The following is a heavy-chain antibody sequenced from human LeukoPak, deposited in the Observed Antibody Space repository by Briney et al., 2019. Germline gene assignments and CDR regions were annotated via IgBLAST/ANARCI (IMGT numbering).Heavy chain of an antibody. D-gene: IGHD6-19*01. CDR1: GFTFSSYS. J-gene: IGHJ4*02. V-gene: IGHV3-30*02. CDR2: IRSDGTYK. CDR3: AKVGSGWYAGGRDY. Sequence: GGSLRLSCAASGFTFSSYSMNWVRQAPGKGLEWVAFIRSDGTYKYYSDSVKGRFTISRDNSKNTLYLQMNSLRAEDTAVYYCAKVGSGWYAGGRDYWGQGTLVTVSS.